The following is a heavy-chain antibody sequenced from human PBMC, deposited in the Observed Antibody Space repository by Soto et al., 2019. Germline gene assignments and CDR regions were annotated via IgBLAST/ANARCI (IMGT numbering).Heavy chain of an antibody. D-gene: IGHD5-12*01. CDR3: ARDLATVGKGFDS. Sequence: GSLRLCCAAAGFSVTGNHIPWVREARGKGLEWVSSLYTGGTTYYANSVQGRFTISRDSSKNTLFLQMDRLRVEDSAVYYCARDLATVGKGFDSWGPGTLVTVSS. CDR2: LYTGGTT. J-gene: IGHJ4*02. V-gene: IGHV3-53*01. CDR1: GFSVTGNH.